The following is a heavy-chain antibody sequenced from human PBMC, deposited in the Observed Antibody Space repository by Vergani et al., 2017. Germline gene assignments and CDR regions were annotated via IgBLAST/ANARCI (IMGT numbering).Heavy chain of an antibody. D-gene: IGHD3-16*02. J-gene: IGHJ2*01. CDR2: IIPILGIA. CDR3: ARDEIGDAAFVYSYTRIDWYFDL. V-gene: IGHV1-69*04. Sequence: QVQLVQSGAEVKKPGSSVKVSCKASGGTFSSYAISWVRQAPGQGLEWMGRIIPILGIANYAQKFQGRVTITADKSTSTAYMERSSLRSEDTAVYYCARDEIGDAAFVYSYTRIDWYFDLWGRGTLVTVSS. CDR1: GGTFSSYA.